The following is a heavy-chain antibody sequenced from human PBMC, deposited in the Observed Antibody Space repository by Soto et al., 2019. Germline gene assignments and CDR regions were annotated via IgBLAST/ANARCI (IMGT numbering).Heavy chain of an antibody. J-gene: IGHJ4*02. Sequence: GGSLRLSCAASGFAFDDHWMNWVRQAPGKGLEWVGRIKRKSNGGTTDYPAPVKGRFIISRDDSKNTLYLQMTSLRTEDTAMYYCATDRTMFPLAQWGQGALVTVSS. CDR1: GFAFDDHW. CDR3: ATDRTMFPLAQ. D-gene: IGHD3-10*02. V-gene: IGHV3-15*07. CDR2: IKRKSNGGTT.